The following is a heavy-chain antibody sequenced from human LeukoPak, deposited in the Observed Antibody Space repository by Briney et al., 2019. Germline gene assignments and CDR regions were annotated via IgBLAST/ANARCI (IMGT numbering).Heavy chain of an antibody. CDR2: ISAYNGNT. CDR1: GYTFTSYG. J-gene: IGHJ6*03. D-gene: IGHD2-2*01. V-gene: IGHV1-18*01. Sequence: ASVKVSCKASGYTFTSYGISWVRQAPGQGLEWMGWISAYNGNTNYAQKLQGRVTMTTDTSTSTAYMELRSLRSDDTAVYYCARDLVCSSTSCLNYYYYYYMDVWGKGTTVTVSS. CDR3: ARDLVCSSTSCLNYYYYYYMDV.